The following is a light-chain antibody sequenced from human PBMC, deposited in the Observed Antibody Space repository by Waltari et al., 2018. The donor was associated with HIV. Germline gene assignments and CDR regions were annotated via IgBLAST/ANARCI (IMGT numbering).Light chain of an antibody. CDR3: QSADLSGTYWV. CDR2: QDN. CDR1: ALPDQF. Sequence: SYDVTQPSSVSVSPGQTARITCSGYALPDQFVYWYQQKPGQAPVLVIYQDNQRPAGIPERFSGSSSGTVATLTIRGVRTEDEADYHCQSADLSGTYWVFGGGTKLTVL. V-gene: IGLV3-25*03. J-gene: IGLJ3*02.